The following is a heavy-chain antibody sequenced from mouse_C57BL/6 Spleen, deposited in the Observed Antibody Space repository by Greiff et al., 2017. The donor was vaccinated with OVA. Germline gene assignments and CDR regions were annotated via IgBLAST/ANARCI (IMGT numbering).Heavy chain of an antibody. CDR1: GYAFSSSW. CDR3: AREGYDGYLDY. Sequence: QVQLKQSGPELVKPGASVKISCKASGYAFSSSWMNWVKQRPGKGLEWIGRIYPGDGDTNYNGKFKGKATLTADKSSSTAYMQLSSLTSEDSAVYFCAREGYDGYLDYWGQGTTLTVSS. D-gene: IGHD2-3*01. V-gene: IGHV1-82*01. CDR2: IYPGDGDT. J-gene: IGHJ2*01.